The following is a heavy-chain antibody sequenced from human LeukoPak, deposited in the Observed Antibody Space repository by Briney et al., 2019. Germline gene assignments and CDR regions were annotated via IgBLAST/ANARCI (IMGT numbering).Heavy chain of an antibody. D-gene: IGHD6-19*01. Sequence: GGSLRLSCAASGFTFDDYAMHWVRQAPGKGLEWVSGISWNSGSIGYADSVKGRFTISRDNAKNSLYLQMNSLRAEDTALYYCAKAGIAVAASDIWGQGTMVTVSS. CDR1: GFTFDDYA. CDR2: ISWNSGSI. J-gene: IGHJ3*02. V-gene: IGHV3-9*01. CDR3: AKAGIAVAASDI.